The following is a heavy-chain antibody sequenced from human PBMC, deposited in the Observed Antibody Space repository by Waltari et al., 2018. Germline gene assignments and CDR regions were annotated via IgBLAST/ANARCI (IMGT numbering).Heavy chain of an antibody. D-gene: IGHD3-22*01. Sequence: QVQLVQSGAEVKKPGASVKVSCKASGYTFTSYDINWVRQATGQGLEWMGWVNPNSGTTGYAQKFQGRVTMTRNTSRSTAYMERSSLRSEDTAVYYCARDPARPTDSSGYGLDYWGQGTLVTVSS. J-gene: IGHJ4*02. V-gene: IGHV1-8*01. CDR2: VNPNSGTT. CDR1: GYTFTSYD. CDR3: ARDPARPTDSSGYGLDY.